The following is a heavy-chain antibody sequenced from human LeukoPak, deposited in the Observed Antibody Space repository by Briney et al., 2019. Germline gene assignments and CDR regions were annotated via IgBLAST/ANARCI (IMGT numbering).Heavy chain of an antibody. CDR3: ARDGYDFWSGYLSYYYYGMDV. CDR2: ISYDGSNK. CDR1: GFTFSSYG. Sequence: GRSLRLSCAASGFTFSSYGMHWVRQAPGKGLEWVAVISYDGSNKYYADSVKGRFTISRDNSKNTLYLQMNSLRAEDTAVYYCARDGYDFWSGYLSYYYYGMDVWGQGTTVTVSS. V-gene: IGHV3-30*03. D-gene: IGHD3-3*01. J-gene: IGHJ6*02.